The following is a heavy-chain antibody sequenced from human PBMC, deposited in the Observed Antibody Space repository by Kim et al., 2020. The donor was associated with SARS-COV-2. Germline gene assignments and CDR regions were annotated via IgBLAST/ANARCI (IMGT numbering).Heavy chain of an antibody. CDR1: GYTFTTSY. D-gene: IGHD2-15*01. CDR3: ARDFSVALSCVRDY. Sequence: ASVKVSCKASGYTFTTSYIHWERQAPGQGLEWRGIINPSGGSTNYAQTFQGRVTMTRDTSTSTDYMELSSLRYEDTAVYYCARDFSVALSCVRDYWGQG. CDR2: INPSGGST. V-gene: IGHV1-46*01. J-gene: IGHJ4*02.